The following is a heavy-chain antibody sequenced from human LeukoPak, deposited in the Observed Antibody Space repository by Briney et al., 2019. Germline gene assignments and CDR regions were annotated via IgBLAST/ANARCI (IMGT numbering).Heavy chain of an antibody. CDR3: ATPRELANYYYYGMGV. CDR1: GYTFTGYY. CDR2: INPNSGGT. J-gene: IGHJ6*02. Sequence: GASVEVSCKASGYTFTGYYMHWVRQAPGQGLEWMGWINPNSGGTNYAQKFQGRVTMTRDTSISTAYMELSRLRSDDTAVYYCATPRELANYYYYGMGVWGQGTTVTVSS. V-gene: IGHV1-2*02. D-gene: IGHD1-26*01.